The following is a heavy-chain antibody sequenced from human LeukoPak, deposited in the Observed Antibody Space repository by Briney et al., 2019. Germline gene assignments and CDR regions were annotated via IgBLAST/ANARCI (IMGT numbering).Heavy chain of an antibody. V-gene: IGHV4-59*01. CDR2: IYYSGST. Sequence: SETLSLTCTVSGGPISSYYWSWIRQPPGKGLEWIGYIYYSGSTNYNPSLKSRVTISVDTSKNQFSLKLSSVTAADTAVYYCARGLERPPPYYYYMDVWGKGTTVTVSS. D-gene: IGHD1-1*01. CDR1: GGPISSYY. J-gene: IGHJ6*03. CDR3: ARGLERPPPYYYYMDV.